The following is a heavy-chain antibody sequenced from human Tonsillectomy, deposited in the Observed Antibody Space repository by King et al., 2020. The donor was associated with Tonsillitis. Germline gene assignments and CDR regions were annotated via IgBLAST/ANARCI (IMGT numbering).Heavy chain of an antibody. Sequence: DVQLVESGGGLVQPGGSLRLSCAASGFTLSSYEMNWVRQAPGKGLEWVSYISSSGSTIYYADSVKGRFTISRDNAKNSLYLQMNSLRAEDTAVYYCARDRVHDLLTGYYNYYYYYMDVWGKGTTVTVSS. D-gene: IGHD3-9*01. V-gene: IGHV3-48*03. J-gene: IGHJ6*03. CDR2: ISSSGSTI. CDR1: GFTLSSYE. CDR3: ARDRVHDLLTGYYNYYYYYMDV.